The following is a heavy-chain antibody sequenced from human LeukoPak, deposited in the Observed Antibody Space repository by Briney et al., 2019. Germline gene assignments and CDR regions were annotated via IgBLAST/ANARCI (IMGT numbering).Heavy chain of an antibody. CDR1: GDSINNYY. CDR3: TRQGSYFNY. Sequence: PSDTLSLTCTVSGDSINNYYWSWIRQPPGKGLEWIGYIYYNGNTNYNPSLKSRVTISVDTSKNQFSLNLSSVTAADTAMYYCTRQGSYFNYWGQGTLVTVSS. D-gene: IGHD3-10*01. CDR2: IYYNGNT. J-gene: IGHJ4*02. V-gene: IGHV4-59*08.